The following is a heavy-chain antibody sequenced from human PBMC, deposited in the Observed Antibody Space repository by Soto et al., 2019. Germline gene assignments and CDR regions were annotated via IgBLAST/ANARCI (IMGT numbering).Heavy chain of an antibody. CDR1: GYTFTSYA. Sequence: QVQLVQSGAEVKKPGASVKVSCKASGYTFTSYAMHWVRQAPGQRLEWMGWINAGNGNTKYSQKFQGRVTITRDTSASTAYRELSSLRSEDTAVYYCARDPRGPAVVNWGQGTLVTVSS. J-gene: IGHJ4*02. CDR2: INAGNGNT. CDR3: ARDPRGPAVVN. V-gene: IGHV1-3*01. D-gene: IGHD6-19*01.